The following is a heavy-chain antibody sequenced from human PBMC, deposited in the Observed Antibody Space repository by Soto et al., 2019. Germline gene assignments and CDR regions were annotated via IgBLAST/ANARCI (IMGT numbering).Heavy chain of an antibody. V-gene: IGHV3-21*01. D-gene: IGHD5-18*01. J-gene: IGHJ6*02. Sequence: EVQLVESGGGLVKPGGSLRLSCAASGFTFSSYSMNWVRQAPGKGLEWVSSISSSSSYIYYADSVKGRFTISRDNAKNSLYLQMNSLRAEDTAVYYCARFGGYSYGYSHYYGMDVWGQGTTVTVSS. CDR3: ARFGGYSYGYSHYYGMDV. CDR2: ISSSSSYI. CDR1: GFTFSSYS.